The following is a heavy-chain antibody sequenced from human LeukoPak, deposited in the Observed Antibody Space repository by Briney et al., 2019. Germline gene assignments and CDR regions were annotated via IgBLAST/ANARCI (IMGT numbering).Heavy chain of an antibody. V-gene: IGHV4-59*01. Sequence: SETLSLTCTVSGGSISSYYWSWVRQPPGKGLEWVGHIYYSGSTNYNPSLKSRVTISVDTSKNQFSLQLSSVTAADTAVYYCARDQSEAVAGTGWFDHWGQGTLVTVSS. J-gene: IGHJ5*02. CDR3: ARDQSEAVAGTGWFDH. D-gene: IGHD6-19*01. CDR1: GGSISSYY. CDR2: IYYSGST.